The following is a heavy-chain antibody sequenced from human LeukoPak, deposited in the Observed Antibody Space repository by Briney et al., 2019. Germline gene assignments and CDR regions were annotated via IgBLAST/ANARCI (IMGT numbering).Heavy chain of an antibody. CDR1: GASINNNF. CDR2: MFYTGST. J-gene: IGHJ4*02. V-gene: IGHV4-59*08. D-gene: IGHD2-15*01. CDR3: ARHTLVAASSFDY. Sequence: SETLSLTCTVSGASINNNFWTWIRQPPGKGLEWIGTMFYTGSTYYNPSLKSRVTISVDTTKNQFSLKLSSVTAADTAVYYCARHTLVAASSFDYWGQGTLVTVSS.